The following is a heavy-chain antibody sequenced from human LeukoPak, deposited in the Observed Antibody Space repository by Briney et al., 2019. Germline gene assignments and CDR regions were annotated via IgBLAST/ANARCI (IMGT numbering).Heavy chain of an antibody. J-gene: IGHJ5*02. Sequence: ASVTVSFKASGYTFTGYYMHWVRRAPGQGLEWMGWINPNSGGTNYAQKFQGRVTMTRDTSISTAYMELSRLRSDDTAVYYCARAAYSNFDWFDPWGQGTLVTVSS. D-gene: IGHD4-11*01. V-gene: IGHV1-2*02. CDR2: INPNSGGT. CDR3: ARAAYSNFDWFDP. CDR1: GYTFTGYY.